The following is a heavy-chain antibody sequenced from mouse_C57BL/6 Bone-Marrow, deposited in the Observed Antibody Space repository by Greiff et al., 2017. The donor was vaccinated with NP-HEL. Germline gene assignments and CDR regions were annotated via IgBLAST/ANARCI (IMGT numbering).Heavy chain of an antibody. CDR3: ARRLREGTWFAY. D-gene: IGHD2-4*01. V-gene: IGHV1-19*01. J-gene: IGHJ3*01. CDR1: GYTFTDYY. Sequence: VQLKESGPVLVKPGASVKMSCKASGYTFTDYYMNWVKQSHGKSLEWIGVINPYNGGTSYNQKFKGKATLTVDKSSSTAYMELNSLTSEDSAVYYCARRLREGTWFAYWGQGTLVTVSA. CDR2: INPYNGGT.